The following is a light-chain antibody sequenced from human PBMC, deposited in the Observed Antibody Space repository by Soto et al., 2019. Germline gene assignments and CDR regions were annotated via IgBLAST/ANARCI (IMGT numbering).Light chain of an antibody. CDR2: RAS. CDR1: QTVNTW. V-gene: IGKV1-5*03. CDR3: QHYYDYSWV. Sequence: DIQMTQSPSTLSASIGDTVTITCRTSQTVNTWLAWYQHKAGKAPKLLIYRASSLATGVPSRFSGSGSGTAFTTTITSLQPPDFVTYYCQHYYDYSWVFGQGTKVEIK. J-gene: IGKJ1*01.